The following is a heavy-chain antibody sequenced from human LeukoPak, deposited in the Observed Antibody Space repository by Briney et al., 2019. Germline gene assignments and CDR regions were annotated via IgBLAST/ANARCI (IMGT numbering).Heavy chain of an antibody. CDR1: GFTFSSYS. CDR3: ARGPYVWGSYRPNDAFDI. CDR2: ISSSSSTI. Sequence: GGSLRLSCAASGFTFSSYSMNWVRQAPGKGLEWVSYISSSSSTISYADSVKGRFTISRDNAKNSLYLQMNSLRAEDTAVYYCARGPYVWGSYRPNDAFDIWGQGTMVTVSS. V-gene: IGHV3-48*01. J-gene: IGHJ3*02. D-gene: IGHD3-16*02.